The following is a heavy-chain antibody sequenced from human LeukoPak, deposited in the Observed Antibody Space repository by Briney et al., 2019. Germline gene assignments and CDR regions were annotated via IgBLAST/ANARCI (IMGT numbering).Heavy chain of an antibody. D-gene: IGHD4-17*01. V-gene: IGHV4-31*03. CDR3: ARDQGYGDYVPFDY. J-gene: IGHJ4*02. CDR2: IYYSGST. CDR1: GGSISSGGYY. Sequence: SETLSLTCTVSGGSISSGGYYWSWIRQHPGKGLEWIGYIYYSGSTYYNPSLKSRVTISVDTSKNQFSLKPSSVTAADTAVYYCARDQGYGDYVPFDYWGQGTLVTVSS.